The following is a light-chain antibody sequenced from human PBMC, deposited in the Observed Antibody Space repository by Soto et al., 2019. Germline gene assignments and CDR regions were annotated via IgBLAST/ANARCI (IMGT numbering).Light chain of an antibody. CDR3: QQYYSRRWT. CDR2: WAS. J-gene: IGKJ1*01. V-gene: IGKV4-1*01. Sequence: DIVMSQSPESLTVSLGERATINCKSSQSVLKTSNNQNYLAWYQQKPGQSPKLLIYWASNRDSGVPERFSGSGSGTDFTLTISSLQAEDVAVYYCQQYYSRRWTVGQGTRVEIK. CDR1: QSVLKTSNNQNY.